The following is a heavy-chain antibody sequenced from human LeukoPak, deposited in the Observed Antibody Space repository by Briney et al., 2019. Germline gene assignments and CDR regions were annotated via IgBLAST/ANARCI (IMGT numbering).Heavy chain of an antibody. CDR1: GFTFSSYA. Sequence: GGSLRLSCAAPGFTFSSYAMSWVRQAPGKGLEWVSAISGSGGSTFYADSVKGRFTISRDNSKNTLSLQMNSLRAEDTAVYFCAKGEEDFDYWGQGTLVTVSS. D-gene: IGHD1-26*01. CDR2: ISGSGGST. V-gene: IGHV3-23*01. CDR3: AKGEEDFDY. J-gene: IGHJ4*02.